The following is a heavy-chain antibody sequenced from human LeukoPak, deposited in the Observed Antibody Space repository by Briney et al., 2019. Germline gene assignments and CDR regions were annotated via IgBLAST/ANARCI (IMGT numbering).Heavy chain of an antibody. J-gene: IGHJ4*02. CDR2: ISGSGGDT. CDR3: AKEGHTRYDILTGYSVDY. CDR1: GFTFSSFA. Sequence: GGSLRLSCAASGFTFSSFAMSWVRQAPGKGLEWVSAISGSGGDTYYSDSVNGRFTISRDNSKNTLYLQMNSLRLEDRAVYYCAKEGHTRYDILTGYSVDYWGQGTLVTVSS. D-gene: IGHD3-9*01. V-gene: IGHV3-23*01.